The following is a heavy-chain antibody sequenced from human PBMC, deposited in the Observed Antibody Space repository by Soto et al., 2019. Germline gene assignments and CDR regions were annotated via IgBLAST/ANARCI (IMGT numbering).Heavy chain of an antibody. D-gene: IGHD4-4*01. CDR1: GFSLSTSGVG. J-gene: IGHJ2*01. CDR2: IYWDDDK. V-gene: IGHV2-5*02. CDR3: VHQDWNNNNYYFDL. Sequence: QITVKESGPKLVNPSQTLTLTCAFSGFSLSTSGVGVGWVRQPPGKAPEWLALIYWDDDKRYRPSLKSRLSITKDTSKDQVVLTMTNTDPVYTATDYCVHQDWNNNNYYFDLWGRGTLVTVSS.